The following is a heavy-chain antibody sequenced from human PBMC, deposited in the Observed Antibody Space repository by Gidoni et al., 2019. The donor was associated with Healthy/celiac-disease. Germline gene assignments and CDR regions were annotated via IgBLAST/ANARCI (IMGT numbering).Heavy chain of an antibody. CDR3: ARQAMVQGVIRAFDI. V-gene: IGHV5-51*01. J-gene: IGHJ3*02. Sequence: EVQLVQSGAEVKKPGESLTISCKGSGYSFTSHWIGWVRQMPGKGLEWMGIIYPGDSDTRYSPSFQGQVTISADKSISTAYLQWSSLKASDTAMYYCARQAMVQGVIRAFDIWGQGTMVTVSS. CDR1: GYSFTSHW. CDR2: IYPGDSDT. D-gene: IGHD3-10*01.